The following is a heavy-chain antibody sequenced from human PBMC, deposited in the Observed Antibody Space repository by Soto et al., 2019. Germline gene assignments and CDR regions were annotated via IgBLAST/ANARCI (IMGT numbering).Heavy chain of an antibody. CDR2: IYYSGST. Sequence: SETLSLTCTVSGGSISSSSYYWGWIRQPPGNGLEWIGSIYYSGSTYYNPSLKSRVTISVDTSKNQFSLKLSSVTAADTAVYYCARHNFDWLSRREFQGGWFDPWGQGTLVTVSS. J-gene: IGHJ5*02. V-gene: IGHV4-39*01. CDR1: GGSISSSSYY. CDR3: ARHNFDWLSRREFQGGWFDP. D-gene: IGHD3-9*01.